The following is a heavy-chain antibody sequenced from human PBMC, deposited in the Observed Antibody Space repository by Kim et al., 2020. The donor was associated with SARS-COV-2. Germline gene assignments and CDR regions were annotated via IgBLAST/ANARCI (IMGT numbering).Heavy chain of an antibody. V-gene: IGHV3-23*01. J-gene: IGHJ4*02. CDR2: ISGSGGST. CDR3: AKENYYDSSGYYLL. CDR1: GFTFSSYA. D-gene: IGHD3-22*01. Sequence: GGSMRLSCAASGFTFSSYAMRWVRQAPGKGLEWVSAISGSGGSTYYADSVKGRFTISRDNSKNTLYLQMNSLRAEDTAVYYCAKENYYDSSGYYLLWGQGTLVTVYS.